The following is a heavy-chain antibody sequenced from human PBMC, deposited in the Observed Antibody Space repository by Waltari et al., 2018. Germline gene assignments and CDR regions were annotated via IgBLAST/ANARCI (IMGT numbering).Heavy chain of an antibody. CDR2: LYSDGRT. D-gene: IGHD3-16*01. CDR3: ARDNGRGSSVLDY. J-gene: IGHJ4*02. V-gene: IGHV3-53*01. Sequence: EVHLVESGGGLIQPGGSLRLSCAASGLTVSTNYMNWVRQGPGKGLEWVSVLYSDGRTYYADSVKGRFTISRDNSKNTLYLQMNSLRVEDTAVYYCARDNGRGSSVLDYWGQGTLVTVSS. CDR1: GLTVSTNY.